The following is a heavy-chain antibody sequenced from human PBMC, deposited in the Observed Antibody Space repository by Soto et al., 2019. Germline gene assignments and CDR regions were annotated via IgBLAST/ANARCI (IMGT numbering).Heavy chain of an antibody. D-gene: IGHD3-10*01. J-gene: IGHJ4*02. CDR1: GYTFSSYG. CDR3: AREGWLGELLY. Sequence: VQLVQSGNVVQKPGSSVKVSCKTSGYTFSSYGIIWVRQAPGQCLEWMGWISGYNGNADYAQRFRGRVNMTTDTSATTVFMELRDLRSDDTALYFCAREGWLGELLYWGQGSLVTVS. V-gene: IGHV1-18*01. CDR2: ISGYNGNA.